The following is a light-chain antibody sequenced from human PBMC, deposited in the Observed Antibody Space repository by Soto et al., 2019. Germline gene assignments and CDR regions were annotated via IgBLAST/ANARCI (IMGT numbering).Light chain of an antibody. CDR2: DVS. CDR1: QSISSW. V-gene: IGKV1-5*01. Sequence: DIQMTQSPSTLSASVGDRVTITCRASQSISSWLAWYQHKPGKAPNLLIYDVSSLESGVPSRFSGSGSGTEFTLTISSLQPDDFETYYCQQYNSYSFGQRTKVDIK. J-gene: IGKJ1*01. CDR3: QQYNSYS.